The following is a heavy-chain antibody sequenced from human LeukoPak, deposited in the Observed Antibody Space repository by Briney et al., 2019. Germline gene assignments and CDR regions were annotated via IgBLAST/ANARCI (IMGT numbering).Heavy chain of an antibody. CDR3: ARARNYCSGGSCYYFDY. CDR2: INPNSGGT. V-gene: IGHV1-2*06. D-gene: IGHD2-15*01. Sequence: ASVKVSCTASEYTFTGYYMHWVRQAPGQGLEWMGRINPNSGGTNYAQKFQGRVTMTRDTSISTAYMELSRLRSDDTAVYYCARARNYCSGGSCYYFDYWGQGTLVTVSS. CDR1: EYTFTGYY. J-gene: IGHJ4*02.